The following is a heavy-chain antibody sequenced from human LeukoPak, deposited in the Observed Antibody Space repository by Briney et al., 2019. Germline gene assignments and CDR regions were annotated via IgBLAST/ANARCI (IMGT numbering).Heavy chain of an antibody. CDR3: AKGLRTTVTTYFDY. Sequence: QTGGSLRLSCAASGFTFSGYGMNWVRQAPGKGLEWVSGISGSGGSTYYADSVKGRFTISGDNSKNTLYLQMNSLRAEDTAVYYCAKGLRTTVTTYFDYWGQGTLVAVSS. CDR1: GFTFSGYG. CDR2: ISGSGGST. V-gene: IGHV3-23*01. J-gene: IGHJ4*02. D-gene: IGHD4-17*01.